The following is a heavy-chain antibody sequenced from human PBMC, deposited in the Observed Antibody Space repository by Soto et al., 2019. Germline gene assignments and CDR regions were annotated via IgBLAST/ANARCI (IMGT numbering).Heavy chain of an antibody. CDR2: IIPIFGTA. V-gene: IGHV1-69*13. CDR3: ARECERSMTCSGGSCYPRRYYYYGMDV. Sequence: SVKVSCKASGGTFSSYAISWVRQAPGQGLEWMGGIIPIFGTANYAQKFQGRVTITADESTSTAYMELSSLRSEDTAVYYCARECERSMTCSGGSCYPRRYYYYGMDVWG. D-gene: IGHD2-15*01. J-gene: IGHJ6*02. CDR1: GGTFSSYA.